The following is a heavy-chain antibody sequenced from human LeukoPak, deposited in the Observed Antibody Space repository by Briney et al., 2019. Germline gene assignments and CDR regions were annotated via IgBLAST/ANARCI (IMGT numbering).Heavy chain of an antibody. CDR3: AKGGLVRGVIITALFDY. CDR1: GFTFSSYA. V-gene: IGHV3-23*01. Sequence: PGGSLRLSCAASGFTFSSYAMSWVRQAPGKGLEWVSAISGSGGSTYYADSVKGRLTISRDNSKNTLYLQMNSLRAKDTAVYYCAKGGLVRGVIITALFDYWGQGTLVTVSS. CDR2: ISGSGGST. J-gene: IGHJ4*02. D-gene: IGHD3-10*01.